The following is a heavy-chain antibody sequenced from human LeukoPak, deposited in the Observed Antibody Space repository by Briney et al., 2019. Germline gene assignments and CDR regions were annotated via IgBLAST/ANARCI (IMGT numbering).Heavy chain of an antibody. CDR3: AREVAIFGVVIATQFVDI. Sequence: SETLSLTCTVSGGSISSGGYYWSRIRQHPGKGLEWIGYIYYSGSTYYNPSLKSRVTISVDTSKNQFSLKLSSVTAADTAVYYCAREVAIFGVVIATQFVDIWGQGTMVTVSS. CDR1: GGSISSGGYY. D-gene: IGHD3-3*01. CDR2: IYYSGST. V-gene: IGHV4-31*03. J-gene: IGHJ3*02.